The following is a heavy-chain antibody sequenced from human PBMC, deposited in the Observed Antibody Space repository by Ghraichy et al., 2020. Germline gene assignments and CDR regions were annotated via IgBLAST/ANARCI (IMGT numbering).Heavy chain of an antibody. Sequence: SETLSLTCTVSGGSISSSDYYWGWIRQSPGTGLEWIGTIYYSGSTYYNPSLRSRLTISVDTSENQFSLRLSSVTAADTAVYYCARHERITDGTGYFYGVNLWGQGTTVTVSS. J-gene: IGHJ6*02. V-gene: IGHV4-39*01. D-gene: IGHD6-13*01. CDR3: ARHERITDGTGYFYGVNL. CDR1: GGSISSSDYY. CDR2: IYYSGST.